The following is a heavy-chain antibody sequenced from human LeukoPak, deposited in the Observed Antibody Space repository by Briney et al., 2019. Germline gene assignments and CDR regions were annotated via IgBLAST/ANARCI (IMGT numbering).Heavy chain of an antibody. V-gene: IGHV3-33*08. CDR1: GFTFGTYA. D-gene: IGHD6-19*01. CDR3: ARERAVAGTILDY. J-gene: IGHJ4*02. Sequence: GGSLRLSCAASGFTFGTYAMHWVRQAPGKGLEWVAVIWYDGSNKYYADSVKGRFTISRDNSKNTLYLQMNSLRAEDTAVYYCARERAVAGTILDYWGQGTLVTVSS. CDR2: IWYDGSNK.